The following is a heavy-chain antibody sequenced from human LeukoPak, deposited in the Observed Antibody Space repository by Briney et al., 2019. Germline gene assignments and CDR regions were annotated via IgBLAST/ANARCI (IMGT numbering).Heavy chain of an antibody. CDR2: INPNSGGT. J-gene: IGHJ4*02. CDR3: ARDTAYYGSGSSF. Sequence: GASVKVSCKASGYTFTGYYMHWVRQAPGQGLEWMGWINPNSGGTNYAQKLQGRVTMTTDTSTSTAYMELRSLRSDDTAVYYCARDTAYYGSGSSFWGQGTLVTVSS. CDR1: GYTFTGYY. V-gene: IGHV1-2*02. D-gene: IGHD3-10*01.